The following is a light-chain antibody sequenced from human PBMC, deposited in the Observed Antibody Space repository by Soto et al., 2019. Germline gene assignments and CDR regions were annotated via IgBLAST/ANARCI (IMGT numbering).Light chain of an antibody. V-gene: IGKV3-11*01. Sequence: EILFPQSPATLSLSPGERATLSCRASQSVSTYLAWYQQKPGQPPSLLIYDASYRANGIPARFSGSGSGTDFTLTISSLEPEDFAVYDCQQCNNWHHWTFGQGTKVDIK. CDR2: DAS. J-gene: IGKJ1*01. CDR1: QSVSTY. CDR3: QQCNNWHHWT.